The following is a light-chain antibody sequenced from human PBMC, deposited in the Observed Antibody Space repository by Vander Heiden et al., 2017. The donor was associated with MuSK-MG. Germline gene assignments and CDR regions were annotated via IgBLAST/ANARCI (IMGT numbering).Light chain of an antibody. J-gene: IGKJ2*01. CDR2: GAS. V-gene: IGKV3-20*01. CDR3: QQDGSSPYT. CDR1: QSVSSRY. Sequence: EIVLIQSLGTLSLSLGGRGTHSYSASQSVSSRYLAWYQQKPGQAPRLLIYGASNRASGIPDRFSGSGSGTDFTLTISRLEPEDFVVYYCQQDGSSPYTFGQGTKVDIK.